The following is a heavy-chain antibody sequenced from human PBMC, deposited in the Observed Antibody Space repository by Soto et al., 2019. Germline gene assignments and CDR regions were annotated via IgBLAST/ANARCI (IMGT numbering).Heavy chain of an antibody. CDR2: INPNSSGT. Sequence: GXSVKFSCKDSGYSLGCNYIHWVRQTPGQGLEWMGWINPNSSGTVYAQKFQGRVTMTRDTSLTTVYMQLNRLTSDDSAVYYCARDLIVDGPDNYAMEVWGQGTTVTVSS. J-gene: IGHJ6*02. CDR1: GYSLGCNY. V-gene: IGHV1-2*02. CDR3: ARDLIVDGPDNYAMEV. D-gene: IGHD3-22*01.